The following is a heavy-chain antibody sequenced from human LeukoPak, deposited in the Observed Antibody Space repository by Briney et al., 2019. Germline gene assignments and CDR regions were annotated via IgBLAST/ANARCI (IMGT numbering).Heavy chain of an antibody. CDR2: ISSSSSPI. CDR1: GFTFSNYG. CDR3: ARGSYDTSGYDFGY. Sequence: GGSLRLSCAASGFTFSNYGMNWVRQAPGKGLEGVSYISSSSSPIYYADSVTDRFTISRDNAKNSLYLQMGSLRGEDTAVYYCARGSYDTSGYDFGYWGQGTLVTVSA. D-gene: IGHD3-22*01. V-gene: IGHV3-48*01. J-gene: IGHJ4*02.